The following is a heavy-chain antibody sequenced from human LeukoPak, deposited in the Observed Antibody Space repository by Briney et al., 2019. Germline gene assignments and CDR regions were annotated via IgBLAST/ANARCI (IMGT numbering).Heavy chain of an antibody. CDR2: ISTASNP. D-gene: IGHD7-27*01. CDR1: GFTVRSYD. CDR3: ARELGIEGYWYFDL. Sequence: PGGSLRLSCAASGFTVRSYDMHWVRQVAGKGLEWVSAISTASNPHYAASVRGRFTIFRANAENSLYLQMNSLSAEDTAVYYCARELGIEGYWYFDLWGRGTLVTVSS. V-gene: IGHV3-13*05. J-gene: IGHJ2*01.